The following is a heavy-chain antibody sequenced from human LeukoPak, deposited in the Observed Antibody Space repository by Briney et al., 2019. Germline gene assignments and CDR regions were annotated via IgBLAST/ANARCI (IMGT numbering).Heavy chain of an antibody. CDR3: APGVDVLLPDGGWFDP. V-gene: IGHV1-69*04. D-gene: IGHD2-2*01. CDR2: IIPIFGIA. J-gene: IGHJ5*02. Sequence: GASVKLSCKASGGTFSSYAISWVRQAPGQGLEWMGRIIPIFGIANYAQMFQGRVTITADKSTSTDDMELSSLRSEDTAVYYCAPGVDVLLPDGGWFDPRGPGTLGTVS. CDR1: GGTFSSYA.